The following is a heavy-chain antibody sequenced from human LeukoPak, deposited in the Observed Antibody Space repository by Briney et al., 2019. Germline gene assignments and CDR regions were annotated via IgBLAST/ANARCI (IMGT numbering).Heavy chain of an antibody. J-gene: IGHJ6*03. V-gene: IGHV4-4*09. CDR1: GGSISSYY. D-gene: IGHD6-19*01. CDR3: ASSNLGYSSGWYERSYYMDV. CDR2: TYTSGST. Sequence: SETLSLTCTVSGGSISSYYWSWIRQPPGKGLEWIGYTYTSGSTNYNPSLKSRVTISVDTSKNQFSLKLSSVTAADTAVYYCASSNLGYSSGWYERSYYMDVWGKGTTVTVSS.